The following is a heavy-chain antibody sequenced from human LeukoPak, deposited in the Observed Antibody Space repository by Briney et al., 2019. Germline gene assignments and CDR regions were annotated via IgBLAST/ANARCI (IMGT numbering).Heavy chain of an antibody. Sequence: SETLSLTCTVSGGSISSGDYYWTWIRQPPGKGLEWIAYIYYTGSTYYNPSLKSRVTISVDTSKNQFSLKMTSLTAADTAVYYCAKFRQSGYDILTGYSNYYCMDVWGQGTTVTVSS. V-gene: IGHV4-30-4*01. CDR3: AKFRQSGYDILTGYSNYYCMDV. D-gene: IGHD3-9*01. CDR2: IYYTGST. J-gene: IGHJ6*02. CDR1: GGSISSGDYY.